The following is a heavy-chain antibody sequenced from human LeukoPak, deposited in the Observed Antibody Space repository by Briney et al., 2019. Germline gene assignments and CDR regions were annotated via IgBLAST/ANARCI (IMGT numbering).Heavy chain of an antibody. D-gene: IGHD4-23*01. J-gene: IGHJ4*02. CDR3: AAGPYGGNTPFDY. Sequence: GGSLRLSCAASGFTFSSYAMSWVRQAPGRGLEWVSSLSPSGASIYYADSVKGRFTISRDNSKNTLYLQMNNLRAEDTALYYCAAGPYGGNTPFDYWGPGTLVTISS. CDR1: GFTFSSYA. CDR2: LSPSGASI. V-gene: IGHV3-23*01.